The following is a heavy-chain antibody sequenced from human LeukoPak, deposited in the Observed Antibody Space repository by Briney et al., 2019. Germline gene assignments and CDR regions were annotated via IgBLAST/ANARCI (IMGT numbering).Heavy chain of an antibody. V-gene: IGHV3-21*01. CDR3: ARANRLLVGEDY. Sequence: GGSLILSCAASGFTFSSYSMNWVRQAPGKGLEWVSSISSSSSYIYYADSVKGRFTISRDNAKNSLYLQMNSLRAEDTAVYYCARANRLLVGEDYWGQGTLVTVSS. CDR2: ISSSSSYI. D-gene: IGHD6-6*01. CDR1: GFTFSSYS. J-gene: IGHJ4*02.